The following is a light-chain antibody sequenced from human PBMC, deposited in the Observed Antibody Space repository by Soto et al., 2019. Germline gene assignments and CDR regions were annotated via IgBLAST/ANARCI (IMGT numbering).Light chain of an antibody. CDR3: QQSYSIPPIT. Sequence: IQMTQSPSSLSGSVGARFTITCRASQTINNNLNWYQQKPGKAPKLLIYGASSLQSGVPSRFSGSGSGTEFTLTISSLQPEDLATYYCQQSYSIPPITFGQGTRLEI. V-gene: IGKV1-39*01. CDR1: QTINNN. CDR2: GAS. J-gene: IGKJ5*01.